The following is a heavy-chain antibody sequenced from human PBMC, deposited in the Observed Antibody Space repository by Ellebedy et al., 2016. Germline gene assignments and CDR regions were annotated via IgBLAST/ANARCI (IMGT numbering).Heavy chain of an antibody. V-gene: IGHV3-15*07. CDR2: IKTNTDGGAA. D-gene: IGHD4-17*01. Sequence: GESLKISCAASGFSFSHAWMNWVRQTPGKGLEWVARIKTNTDGGAADYAAAVKVRFFISRDDSKSTLFLQMNSLGTEDSGTYYCTSPAYGDYGTFDHWGQGALVTVSS. CDR3: TSPAYGDYGTFDH. J-gene: IGHJ4*02. CDR1: GFSFSHAW.